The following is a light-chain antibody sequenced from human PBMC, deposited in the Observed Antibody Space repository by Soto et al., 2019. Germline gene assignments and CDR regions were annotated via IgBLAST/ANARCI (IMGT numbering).Light chain of an antibody. Sequence: DIVMTQSPLSLPVTPGEPASISCRSSQSLLHSNGYNYLDWYLQKPGQSPQVLIYVGSNRASGVPYRFSGSGSGTDFTLKISRVEAEDVGVYYCMEALQTPWTFGQGTKVEIK. CDR1: QSLLHSNGYNY. J-gene: IGKJ1*01. CDR2: VGS. V-gene: IGKV2-28*01. CDR3: MEALQTPWT.